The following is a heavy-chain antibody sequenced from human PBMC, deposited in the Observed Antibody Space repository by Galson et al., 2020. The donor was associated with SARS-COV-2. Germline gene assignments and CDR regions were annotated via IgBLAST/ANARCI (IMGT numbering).Heavy chain of an antibody. CDR3: ARMNIDPGIRDTSPYYFDY. CDR1: GDSITTVSHY. CDR2: IYFSGTT. J-gene: IGHJ4*02. D-gene: IGHD3-10*01. Sequence: SETLSLTCSVSGDSITTVSHYWGWIRQPPGKGLEWIGTIYFSGTTYYNPSLKSRVIMSVDTSKNQFSLKVNSVTAADTAIYYCARMNIDPGIRDTSPYYFDYWGQGTLVTVSS. V-gene: IGHV4-39*07.